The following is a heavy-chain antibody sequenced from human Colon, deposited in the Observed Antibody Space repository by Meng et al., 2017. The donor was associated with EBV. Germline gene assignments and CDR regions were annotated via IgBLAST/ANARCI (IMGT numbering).Heavy chain of an antibody. D-gene: IGHD1-26*01. Sequence: QVQLLQWGAGLLKPSETLSLTCAVYGGSFSGYYWSWIRQPPEKGLEWIGEINHSGSNNYNPSLKSRVTISVDTSKKQFSLKLSSVTAADTAVYYCARGPGGSYYLYYFDYWGQGTLVTVFS. J-gene: IGHJ4*02. V-gene: IGHV4-34*01. CDR1: GGSFSGYY. CDR2: INHSGSN. CDR3: ARGPGGSYYLYYFDY.